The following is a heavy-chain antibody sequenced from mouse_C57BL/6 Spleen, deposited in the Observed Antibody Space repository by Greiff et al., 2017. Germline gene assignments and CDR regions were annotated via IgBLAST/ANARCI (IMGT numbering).Heavy chain of an antibody. CDR1: GYSFTGYY. Sequence: EVQRVESGPELVKPGASVKISCKASGYSFTGYYMPWVKQSSEKSLEWIGEINPSNGGTSYTQKFKGKATLTVDKSSSIAYMQLKSLTSEVSAVYNCAVYGNYPYYAMDYGGQGTSVTVSS. CDR2: INPSNGGT. D-gene: IGHD2-1*01. CDR3: AVYGNYPYYAMDY. J-gene: IGHJ4*01. V-gene: IGHV1-43*01.